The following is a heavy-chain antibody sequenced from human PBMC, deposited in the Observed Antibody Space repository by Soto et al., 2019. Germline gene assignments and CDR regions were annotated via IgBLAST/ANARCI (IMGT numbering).Heavy chain of an antibody. D-gene: IGHD1-26*01. CDR1: GFTFSSYS. CDR3: ARMRGSYDFDY. Sequence: EVQLVESGGGLVKPGGSLRLSCAASGFTFSSYSMNWVRQAPGKGLEWASSISSSTGYIDYADSVKGRFTISRDNAKNSLYLQMNSLRAEDTAVYYGARMRGSYDFDYWGQGTLVTVSS. J-gene: IGHJ4*02. V-gene: IGHV3-21*01. CDR2: ISSSTGYI.